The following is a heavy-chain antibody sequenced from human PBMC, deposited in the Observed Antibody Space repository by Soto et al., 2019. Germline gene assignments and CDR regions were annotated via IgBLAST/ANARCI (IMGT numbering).Heavy chain of an antibody. D-gene: IGHD6-13*01. CDR2: TSFDGSEK. CDR3: ARDQRPNSSSLYYYFYGTDV. V-gene: IGHV3-30-3*01. CDR1: GFIASSFV. J-gene: IGHJ6*02. Sequence: GGSPRLSSAASGFIASSFVVHWVRQSPGKGLGRVAVTSFDGSEKFYAESVRGRFNISRDNSKNTVYLHMNSLRPEDTAMYYCARDQRPNSSSLYYYFYGTDVWGQGTTVTVSS.